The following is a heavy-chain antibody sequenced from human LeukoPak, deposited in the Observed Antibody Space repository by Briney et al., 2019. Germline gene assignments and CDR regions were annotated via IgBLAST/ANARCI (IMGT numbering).Heavy chain of an antibody. J-gene: IGHJ3*01. CDR1: GGSISSSSYY. CDR3: AREGLVFHL. Sequence: MPSETLSLTCTVSGGSISSSSYYWGWIRQPPGKGLEWIGSIYYSGSTYYNPSLKSRVTISVDTSKNQFSLKLNSVTAADTAVYYCAREGLVFHLWGQGTMVAVSS. V-gene: IGHV4-39*07. CDR2: IYYSGST.